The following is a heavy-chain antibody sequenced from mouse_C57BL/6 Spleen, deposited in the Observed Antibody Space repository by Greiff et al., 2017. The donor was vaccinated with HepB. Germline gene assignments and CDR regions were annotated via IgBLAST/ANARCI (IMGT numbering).Heavy chain of an antibody. CDR2: IWSGGST. V-gene: IGHV2-4*01. CDR3: AKTRGNHWYFDV. Sequence: VMLVESGPGLVQPSQSLSITCTVSGFSLTSYGVHWVRQPPGKGLEWLGVIWSGGSTDYNAAFISRLSISKDNSKSHVFFKMNSLQADDTAIYYCAKTRGNHWYFDVWGTGTTVTVSS. D-gene: IGHD2-1*01. J-gene: IGHJ1*03. CDR1: GFSLTSYG.